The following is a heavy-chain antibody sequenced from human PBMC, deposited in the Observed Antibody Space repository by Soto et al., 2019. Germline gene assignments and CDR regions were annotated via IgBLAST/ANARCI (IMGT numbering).Heavy chain of an antibody. CDR3: VRGGGGGLFDP. Sequence: GGSLRLSCAGSGFTFGDSYMSWIRQAPGKGLEWLSYISPGSRYPAYADSVKGRFIISRDNAKRSLYLQTMSLTAEDTAIYYCVRGGGGGLFDPWGQGTMVTVSS. CDR2: ISPGSRYP. CDR1: GFTFGDSY. D-gene: IGHD2-15*01. J-gene: IGHJ5*02. V-gene: IGHV3-11*06.